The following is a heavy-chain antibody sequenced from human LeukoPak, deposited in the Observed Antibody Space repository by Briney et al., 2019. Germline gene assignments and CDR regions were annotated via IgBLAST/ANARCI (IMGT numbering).Heavy chain of an antibody. V-gene: IGHV4-59*12. D-gene: IGHD2-15*01. CDR1: GGSISSYY. CDR3: AREGLCSGGSCYRPFFDY. J-gene: IGHJ4*02. Sequence: SETLSLTCTVSGGSISSYYWSWIRQPPGKGLEWIGYIYYSGSTNYNPSLKSRVTMSVDTSKNQFSLKLSSVTAADTAVYYCAREGLCSGGSCYRPFFDYWGQGTLVTVSS. CDR2: IYYSGST.